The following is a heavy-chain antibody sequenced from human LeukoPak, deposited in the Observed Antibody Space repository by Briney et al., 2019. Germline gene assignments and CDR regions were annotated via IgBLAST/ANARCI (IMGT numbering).Heavy chain of an antibody. CDR3: ARGPPYGDYDY. CDR1: GLIFSSYG. J-gene: IGHJ4*02. Sequence: GGSLRLSCAASGLIFSSYGMHWVRQAPGKGLEWVAVIWSDGSNKYYGDSVKGRFTISRDNSKNTVYLQMNSLGAEDTAVYYCARGPPYGDYDYWGRGTLVTVSS. V-gene: IGHV3-33*01. CDR2: IWSDGSNK. D-gene: IGHD4-17*01.